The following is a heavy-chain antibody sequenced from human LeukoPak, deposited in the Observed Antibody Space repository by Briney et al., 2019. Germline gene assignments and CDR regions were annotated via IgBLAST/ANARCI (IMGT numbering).Heavy chain of an antibody. Sequence: PSETLSLTCTVSGGSISSGSYYWSWIRQPAGKGLEWIGRIYTSGSTNYNPSLKSRVTISVDTSKNQFSLKLSSVTAADTAVYYCATTGYARIDYWGQGTLVTVSS. J-gene: IGHJ4*02. CDR3: ATTGYARIDY. D-gene: IGHD1-14*01. V-gene: IGHV4-61*02. CDR1: GGSISSGSYY. CDR2: IYTSGST.